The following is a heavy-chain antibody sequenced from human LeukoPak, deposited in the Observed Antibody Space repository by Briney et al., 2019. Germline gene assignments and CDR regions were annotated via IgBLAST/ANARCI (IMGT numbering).Heavy chain of an antibody. CDR3: ARATIFGVVIMRWFDP. Sequence: SETLSLTCAVYGGSFSGYYWSWIRQPPGKGLEWIGEINHSGSTNYNPSLKSRVTISVDTSKNQFSLKLSSVTAADTAVYYCARATIFGVVIMRWFDPWGQGTLVTVSS. CDR1: GGSFSGYY. D-gene: IGHD3-3*01. J-gene: IGHJ5*02. V-gene: IGHV4-34*01. CDR2: INHSGST.